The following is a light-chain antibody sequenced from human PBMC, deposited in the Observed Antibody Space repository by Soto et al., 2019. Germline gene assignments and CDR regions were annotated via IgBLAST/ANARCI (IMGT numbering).Light chain of an antibody. J-gene: IGKJ1*01. CDR3: QYWDDYSWT. CDR1: QSITDW. CDR2: KAS. Sequence: DIQMTQSPSTLSASVGDRVTITRRASQSITDWLAWYQQKPGKAPKFLIYKASNLEGGVPSRFSGSGSGTEFTLTISGVQPDDFATYYCQYWDDYSWTFGQGTKVEIK. V-gene: IGKV1-5*03.